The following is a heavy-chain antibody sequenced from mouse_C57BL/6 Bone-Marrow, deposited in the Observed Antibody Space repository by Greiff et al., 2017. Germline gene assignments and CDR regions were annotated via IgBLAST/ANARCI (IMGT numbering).Heavy chain of an antibody. CDR2: IYYSGTI. CDR3: AREGNYWYFDV. J-gene: IGHJ1*03. CDR1: GISITTGNYR. D-gene: IGHD2-1*01. Sequence: EVKLQESGPGLVKPSQPVFLTCTVTGISITTGNYRWSWIRQFPGNKLEWIGYIYYSGTITYNPSLTSRTTITRDTPKNQFFLEMNSLTAEDTATYYCAREGNYWYFDVWGTGTTVTVSS. V-gene: IGHV3-5*01.